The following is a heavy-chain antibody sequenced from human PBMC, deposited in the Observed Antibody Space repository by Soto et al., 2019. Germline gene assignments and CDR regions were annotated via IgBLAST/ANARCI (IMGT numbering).Heavy chain of an antibody. Sequence: GGSLRLSCAASGFTFTRYSMNWVRQAPGKGLEWVSSISSTTNYIYYGDSMKGRFTISRDNAKNSLYLEMNSLRAEDTAVYYCARESEDLTSNFDYWAREPWSPSPQ. J-gene: IGHJ4*02. CDR2: ISSTTNYI. CDR3: ARESEDLTSNFDY. CDR1: GFTFTRYS. V-gene: IGHV3-21*06.